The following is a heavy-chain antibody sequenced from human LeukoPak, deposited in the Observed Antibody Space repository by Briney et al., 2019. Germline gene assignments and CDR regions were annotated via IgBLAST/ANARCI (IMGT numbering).Heavy chain of an antibody. J-gene: IGHJ6*03. CDR3: ARVQNFWSGYYYYYYMDV. V-gene: IGHV3-48*01. D-gene: IGHD3-3*01. CDR2: ISSSSTTI. CDR1: GFIFSSYR. Sequence: PGGSLRLSCVGSGFIFSSYRMNWVRQAPGKGLEWISYISSSSTTIYYADSVKGRFTISRDDAKNSLYLQMNSLRAEDTAVYYCARVQNFWSGYYYYYYMDVWGKGTTVTVSS.